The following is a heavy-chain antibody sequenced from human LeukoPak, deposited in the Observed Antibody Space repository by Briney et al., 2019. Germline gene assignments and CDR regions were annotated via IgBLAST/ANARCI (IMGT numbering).Heavy chain of an antibody. CDR1: GFPFSSYW. CDR3: AREENFWSGRPFSPDY. CDR2: IKQDGSKK. V-gene: IGHV3-7*03. D-gene: IGHD3-3*01. Sequence: GGSLRLSCVASGFPFSSYWMTWVRQAPGKGLEWVANIKQDGSKKSYVDSMKGRFTISRDNSKNTLYLQMNNLRVEDTAMYYCAREENFWSGRPFSPDYWGQGTPVTVSS. J-gene: IGHJ4*02.